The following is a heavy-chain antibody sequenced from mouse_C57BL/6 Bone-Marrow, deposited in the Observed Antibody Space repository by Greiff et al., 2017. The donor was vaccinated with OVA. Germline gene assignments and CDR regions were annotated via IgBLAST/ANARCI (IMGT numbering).Heavy chain of an antibody. V-gene: IGHV1-54*01. CDR3: ARRDAFDY. Sequence: VQLQPSGAELVRPGTSVKVSCKASGYAFTNYLIEWVKQRPGQGLEWIGVINPGSGGTNYNEKFKGKATLTADKSSSTAYMQLSSLTSEDSTVYFCARRDAFDYWGQGTTLTVSS. CDR1: GYAFTNYL. J-gene: IGHJ2*01. D-gene: IGHD3-3*01. CDR2: INPGSGGT.